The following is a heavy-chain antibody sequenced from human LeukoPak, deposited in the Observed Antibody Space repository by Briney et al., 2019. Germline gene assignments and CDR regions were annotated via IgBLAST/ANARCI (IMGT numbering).Heavy chain of an antibody. Sequence: SETLSLTCTVSGGSFSSYYWSWIRQPAGKGLEWIGRIYTSGSTNYNSSLKSRVTMSVDTSKNQFSLKLSSVTAADTAVYYCATKTDYGGNSYFDYWGQGTLVTVSS. CDR3: ATKTDYGGNSYFDY. CDR2: IYTSGST. D-gene: IGHD4-23*01. V-gene: IGHV4-4*07. J-gene: IGHJ4*02. CDR1: GGSFSSYY.